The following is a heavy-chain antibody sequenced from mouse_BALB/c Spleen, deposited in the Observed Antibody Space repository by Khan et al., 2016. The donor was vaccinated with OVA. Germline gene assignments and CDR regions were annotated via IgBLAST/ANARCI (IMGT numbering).Heavy chain of an antibody. CDR3: ARLAYYYDSEGFAY. CDR1: GFTFSTYG. CDR2: VSTGGHYT. J-gene: IGHJ3*01. Sequence: EVKLVESGGDVVKPGGSLKLSCAASGFTFSTYGMSWVRQTPDKRLEWVATVSTGGHYTYYPDTVKGRFTISRDNAKNTLYLQRNSLKSEDTAMFYCARLAYYYDSEGFAYWGQGTLVTVSS. D-gene: IGHD1-1*01. V-gene: IGHV5-6*01.